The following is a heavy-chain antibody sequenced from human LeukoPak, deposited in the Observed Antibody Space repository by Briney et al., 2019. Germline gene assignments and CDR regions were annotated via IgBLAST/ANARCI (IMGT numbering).Heavy chain of an antibody. CDR3: AKAYCGGDCYSRALAFDI. J-gene: IGHJ3*02. CDR2: ISGGGGST. D-gene: IGHD2-21*02. Sequence: GGSLRLSCAASGFTFDVYAMHWLRQAPGRGLEWVSLISGGGGSTYYADSVKGRFTISRDNSKNSLYLQMNTLRTEDTALYYCAKAYCGGDCYSRALAFDIWSQGTMVTVSS. V-gene: IGHV3-43*02. CDR1: GFTFDVYA.